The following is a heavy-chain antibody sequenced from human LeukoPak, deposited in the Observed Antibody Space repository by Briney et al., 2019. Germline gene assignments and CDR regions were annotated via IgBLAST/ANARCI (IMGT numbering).Heavy chain of an antibody. J-gene: IGHJ5*02. CDR3: ASESEGWFDP. Sequence: SQTLSLTCTVSGGSISSGEYHWTWIRQPPGKGLEWIGNIYYSGSTYYKSSLKSRITISVDTSKNQFSLKLSSVTAADTAVYYCASESEGWFDPWGQGTLVTVCS. CDR1: GGSISSGEYH. V-gene: IGHV4-30-4*01. CDR2: IYYSGST.